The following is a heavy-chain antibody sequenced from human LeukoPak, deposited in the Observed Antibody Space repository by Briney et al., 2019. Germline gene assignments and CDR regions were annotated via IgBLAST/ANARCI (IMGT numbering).Heavy chain of an antibody. V-gene: IGHV3-33*01. CDR2: IWYDGSNK. Sequence: GGSLRLSCAASGFTFSSYGMHWVRQAPGKGLEWVAVIWYDGSNKYYADSVKGRFTISRDNSKNTLYLQMNSLRAEDTAVYYCASGPGGYSYGLDAFDIWGQGTMVTVSS. J-gene: IGHJ3*02. CDR3: ASGPGGYSYGLDAFDI. D-gene: IGHD5-18*01. CDR1: GFTFSSYG.